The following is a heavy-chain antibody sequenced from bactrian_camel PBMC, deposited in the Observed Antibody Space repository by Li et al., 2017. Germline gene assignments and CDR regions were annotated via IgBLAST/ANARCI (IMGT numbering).Heavy chain of an antibody. CDR1: GYSHTSNC. Sequence: HVQLVESGGGSVQSGGSLKLSCVVSGYSHTSNCMAWFREVPGKERDEAVAAHLSGGGSTIYAASVKGRFTISRDDSEKTIYLHMTNLKPEDSGTYYCAAADGGVMGLSRCDFGYRYTYRGQGTQVTVS. CDR3: AAADGGVMGLSRCDFGYRYTY. V-gene: IGHV3-3*01. J-gene: IGHJ4*01. CDR2: HLSGGGST. D-gene: IGHD3*01.